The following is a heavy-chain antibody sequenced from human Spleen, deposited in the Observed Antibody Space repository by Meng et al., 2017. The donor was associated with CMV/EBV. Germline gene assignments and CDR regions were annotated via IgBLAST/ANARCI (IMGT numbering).Heavy chain of an antibody. V-gene: IGHV1-2*02. Sequence: TGYYIHWVRQAPGQGLEWMGWINPNTGGTNYAQKFQGRVTMTRDTSISTAYMELSRLRSDDTAVYYCARDASIRVTMVRGVIGWFDPWGQGTPVTVSS. CDR2: INPNTGGT. D-gene: IGHD3-10*01. CDR3: ARDASIRVTMVRGVIGWFDP. CDR1: TGYY. J-gene: IGHJ5*02.